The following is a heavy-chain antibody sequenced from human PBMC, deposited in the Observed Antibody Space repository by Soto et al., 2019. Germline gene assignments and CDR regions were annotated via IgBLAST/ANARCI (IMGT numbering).Heavy chain of an antibody. CDR3: ARAKSSGRDDAFDI. Sequence: QVQLVESGGGLVEPGGSLSLSCGASGFTFSDYYMTWIRQAPGKGLEWVSYIAGTSYYTNYADSVKGRFIISRDNAKSSLYLQMKSLRAEDTAVYYCARAKSSGRDDAFDIWGQGTVVTVSS. D-gene: IGHD1-26*01. CDR2: IAGTSYYT. J-gene: IGHJ3*02. V-gene: IGHV3-11*05. CDR1: GFTFSDYY.